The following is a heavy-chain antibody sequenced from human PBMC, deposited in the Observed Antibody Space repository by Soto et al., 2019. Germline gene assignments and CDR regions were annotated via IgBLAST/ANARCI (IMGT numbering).Heavy chain of an antibody. J-gene: IGHJ4*02. D-gene: IGHD1-7*01. Sequence: XGSLILSCAASGFSFGSYDMSWVRQTPGKGLEWVSAISDNGGGTYHAESVQGRFTISRDNSKNTLTLQMDSLRAEDTAIYYCVRGGTKFSYWGQGTLVTVSS. CDR2: ISDNGGGT. CDR1: GFSFGSYD. CDR3: VRGGTKFSY. V-gene: IGHV3-23*01.